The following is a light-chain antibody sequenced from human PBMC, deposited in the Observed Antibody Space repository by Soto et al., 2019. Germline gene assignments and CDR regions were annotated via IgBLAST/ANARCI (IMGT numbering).Light chain of an antibody. CDR3: QQSFNSPRT. Sequence: DIQMTQSPSTLSASVGDRVTITCRARQGISSYLAWYQQKPGKAPKLLIYAASTLQSGVPSRFSGSGSGTDFTLTISSLQPEDFAIYYCQQSFNSPRTFGQGTKVDIK. J-gene: IGKJ1*01. CDR2: AAS. CDR1: QGISSY. V-gene: IGKV1-9*01.